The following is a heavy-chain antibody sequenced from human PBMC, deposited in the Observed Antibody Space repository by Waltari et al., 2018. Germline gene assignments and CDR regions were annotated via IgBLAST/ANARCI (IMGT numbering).Heavy chain of an antibody. CDR1: GFTFSSYG. CDR2: IWYDGSNK. V-gene: IGHV3-33*01. J-gene: IGHJ3*02. CDR3: ARGRITMVRGDAFDI. D-gene: IGHD3-10*01. Sequence: QVQLVESGGGVVQSGRSLRLSCAASGFTFSSYGMHWVRPAPGKGLEWVAVIWYDGSNKYYADSVKGRFTISRDNSKNTLYLQMNSLRAEDTAVYYCARGRITMVRGDAFDIWGQGTMVTVSS.